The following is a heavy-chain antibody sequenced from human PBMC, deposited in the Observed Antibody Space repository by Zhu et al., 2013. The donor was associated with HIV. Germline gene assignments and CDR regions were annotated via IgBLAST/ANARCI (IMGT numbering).Heavy chain of an antibody. CDR2: INPLTGGT. J-gene: IGHJ4*02. Sequence: QLLQSESAVAEPGASVHLACTASGYSFTSYYLHWVRQAPGQNFEWIGEINPLTGGTTFAQSFQGRVAMTKESSTHTVYMDLRSLTVDDTAVYYCARDSYYDSSGPGYWGQGTLVTVSS. D-gene: IGHD3-22*01. CDR1: GYSFTSYY. CDR3: ARDSYYDSSGPGY. V-gene: IGHV1-46*01.